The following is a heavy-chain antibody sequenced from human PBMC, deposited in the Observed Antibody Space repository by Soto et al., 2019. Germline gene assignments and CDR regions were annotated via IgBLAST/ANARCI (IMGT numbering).Heavy chain of an antibody. CDR1: GFTFSSYA. CDR3: AKDCSSRWNPYCPGHRFDP. CDR2: ISGSGGST. Sequence: EVQLLESGGGLVQPGGSLRLSCAASGFTFSSYAMSWVRQAPGKGLEWVSAISGSGGSTYYVDSVKGRFTISRDNSKNTLYLQMNSLRAEDTAVYYCAKDCSSRWNPYCPGHRFDPWGQGTLVTVSS. V-gene: IGHV3-23*01. D-gene: IGHD2-2*01. J-gene: IGHJ5*02.